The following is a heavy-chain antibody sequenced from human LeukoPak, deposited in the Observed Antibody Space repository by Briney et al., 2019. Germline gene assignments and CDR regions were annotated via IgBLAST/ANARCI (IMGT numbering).Heavy chain of an antibody. D-gene: IGHD6-13*01. J-gene: IGHJ3*02. CDR2: ISSSSYI. CDR1: GFTFSSYT. Sequence: GGSLRLSCAASGFTFSSYTMNWVRQAPGKGLEWVSSISSSSYIYYADSVKGRFTISRDNAKNSLYLQMNSLRAEDTAVYYCADSSSWAFDIWGQGTMVTVSS. CDR3: ADSSSWAFDI. V-gene: IGHV3-21*01.